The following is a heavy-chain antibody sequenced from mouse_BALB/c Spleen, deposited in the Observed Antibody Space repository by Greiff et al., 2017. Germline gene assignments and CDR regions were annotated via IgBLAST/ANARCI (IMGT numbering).Heavy chain of an antibody. D-gene: IGHD2-10*02. J-gene: IGHJ3*01. V-gene: IGHV14-3*02. CDR2: IDPANGNT. CDR1: GFNIKDTY. Sequence: VQLQQSGAELVKPGASVKLSCTASGFNIKDTYMHWVKQRPEQGLEWIGRIDPANGNTKYDPKFQGKATITADTSSNTAYLQLSSLTSEDTAVYYCARVWYDAWFAYWGQGTLVTVSA. CDR3: ARVWYDAWFAY.